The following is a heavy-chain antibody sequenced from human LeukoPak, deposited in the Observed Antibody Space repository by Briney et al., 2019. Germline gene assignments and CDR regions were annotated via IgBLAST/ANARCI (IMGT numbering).Heavy chain of an antibody. D-gene: IGHD3-3*01. CDR2: INHSGST. J-gene: IGHJ5*02. V-gene: IGHV4-34*01. Sequence: SETLSLTCAVYGGSFSGYYWSWIRQPPGKGQEWIGEINHSGSTNYNPSLKSRVTISVDTSKNQFSLKLSSVTAADTAVYYCARGEWLNWFDPWGQGTLVTVSS. CDR1: GGSFSGYY. CDR3: ARGEWLNWFDP.